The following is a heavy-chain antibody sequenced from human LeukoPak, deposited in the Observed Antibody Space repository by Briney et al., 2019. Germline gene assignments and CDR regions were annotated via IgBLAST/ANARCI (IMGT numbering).Heavy chain of an antibody. CDR1: GFTFSSYE. V-gene: IGHV4-34*01. J-gene: IGHJ1*01. Sequence: GSLRLSCAVSGFTFSSYEMSWIRQPPGKGLEWIGEINHSGSTNYNPSLKSRVTISVDTSKNQFSLKLSSVTAADTAVYYCARGRHIVVVPAAPHGYFQHWGQGTLVTVSS. CDR2: INHSGST. D-gene: IGHD2-2*01. CDR3: ARGRHIVVVPAAPHGYFQH.